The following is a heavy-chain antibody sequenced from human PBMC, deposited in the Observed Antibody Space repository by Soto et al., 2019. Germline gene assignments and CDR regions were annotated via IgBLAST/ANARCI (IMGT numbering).Heavy chain of an antibody. D-gene: IGHD3-22*01. CDR1: GFTFSNYG. Sequence: QVQLVESGGGVVQPGRSLRLSCAASGFTFSNYGMHWVRQAPGKGLEWVAVIWYDGSNKFYADSVKGRFTISRDNSKNTLFLQMNRLRAEDTAVYYCARELHESRGAFDYWGQGALVTGSS. V-gene: IGHV3-33*01. J-gene: IGHJ4*02. CDR2: IWYDGSNK. CDR3: ARELHESRGAFDY.